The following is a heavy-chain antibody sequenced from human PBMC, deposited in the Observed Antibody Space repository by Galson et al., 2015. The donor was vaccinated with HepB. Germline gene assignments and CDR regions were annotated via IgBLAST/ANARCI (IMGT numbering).Heavy chain of an antibody. V-gene: IGHV6-1*01. CDR1: GDSVSSNSGT. CDR3: ARRGERGPFDI. Sequence: CAISGDSVSSNSGTWNRIRQSPSRGLEWLGRTYYRSKWYNDYAVSVKSRITINPDTSKNQFSLQLNSVTPEDTAVYYCARRGERGPFDIWGQGTMVTVSS. CDR2: TYYRSKWYN. D-gene: IGHD7-27*01. J-gene: IGHJ3*02.